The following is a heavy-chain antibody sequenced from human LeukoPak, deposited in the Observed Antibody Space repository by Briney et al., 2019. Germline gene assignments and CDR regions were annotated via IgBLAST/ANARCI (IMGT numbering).Heavy chain of an antibody. CDR2: IIPIFGTA. V-gene: IGHV1-69*13. J-gene: IGHJ4*02. CDR3: ARALGGGDCYSY. D-gene: IGHD2-21*01. CDR1: GGTFSSYA. Sequence: ASVKVSCKASGGTFSSYAISWVRQAPGQGLEWMGGIIPIFGTANYAQKFQGRVTITADESTSTAYTELSSLRSEDTAVYYCARALGGGDCYSYWGQGTLVTVSS.